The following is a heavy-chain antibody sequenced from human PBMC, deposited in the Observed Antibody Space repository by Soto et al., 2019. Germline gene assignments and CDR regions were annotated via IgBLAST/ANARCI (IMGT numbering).Heavy chain of an antibody. CDR1: GFTFSDYA. CDR2: VSHDGRNT. J-gene: IGHJ4*02. Sequence: VQLVESGGGVVQPGRSLRLSCAASGFTFSDYAMHWVRQAPGKGLEWVAVVSHDGRNTHYADSVKGRFTISRESSKNTVSLEMTSLRAEDTAVYYCAKGGRQWLLTSDFNYWGQGALVTVSS. CDR3: AKGGRQWLLTSDFNY. D-gene: IGHD6-19*01. V-gene: IGHV3-30*18.